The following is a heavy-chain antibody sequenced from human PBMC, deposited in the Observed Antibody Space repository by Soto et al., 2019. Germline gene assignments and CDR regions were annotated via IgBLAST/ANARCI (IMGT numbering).Heavy chain of an antibody. D-gene: IGHD2-15*01. CDR1: GFPFSSYA. CDR2: ISGSGGST. Sequence: GGSLRLSCAASGFPFSSYAMSWVRQAPGKWLEWVSAISGSGGSTYYADSVKGRFTISRDNSKNTLYLQMSSLRAEDTAVYYCATCRGGSCYSCGGWFDPWGQGTLVTVSS. V-gene: IGHV3-23*01. J-gene: IGHJ5*02. CDR3: ATCRGGSCYSCGGWFDP.